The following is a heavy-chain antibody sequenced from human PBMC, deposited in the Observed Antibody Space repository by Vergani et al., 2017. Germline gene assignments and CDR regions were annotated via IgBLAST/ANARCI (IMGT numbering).Heavy chain of an antibody. CDR3: ARFVREGSGSGSYSRYYYYYMDV. CDR2: INPNSGGT. Sequence: QVQLVQSGAEVKKPGASVKVSCKASGYTFTGYYMHWVRQAPGXGLEWMGWINPNSGGTNYAQKFQGWVTMTRDTSISTAYMELSRLRSDDTAVYYCARFVREGSGSGSYSRYYYYYMDVWGKGTTVTVSS. J-gene: IGHJ6*03. V-gene: IGHV1-2*04. D-gene: IGHD3-10*01. CDR1: GYTFTGYY.